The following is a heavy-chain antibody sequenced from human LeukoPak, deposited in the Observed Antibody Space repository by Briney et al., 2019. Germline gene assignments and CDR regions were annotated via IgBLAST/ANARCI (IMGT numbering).Heavy chain of an antibody. CDR2: IRSKAYGGTA. CDR3: TRSWLRFFYYYYYYMDV. Sequence: GGSLRLSCTGSGFIFGDYAMNWVRQAPGKGLEWVGVIRSKAYGGTAEYAASVKGRFTISRDDSKSIAYLQMNSLKTEDTAVYYCTRSWLRFFYYYYYYMDVWGKGTTVTISS. D-gene: IGHD5-12*01. CDR1: GFIFGDYA. J-gene: IGHJ6*03. V-gene: IGHV3-49*04.